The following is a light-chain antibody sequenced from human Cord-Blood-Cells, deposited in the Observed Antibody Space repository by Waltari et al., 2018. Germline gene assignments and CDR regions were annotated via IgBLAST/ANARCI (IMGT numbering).Light chain of an antibody. CDR2: DVS. CDR3: CSYAGSYTLV. J-gene: IGLJ2*01. Sequence: QSALTQTRSVSVSPGQSVTISCTGTSSDVGGYNYVSSYQQHPGNAPELMIYDVSKRPSGVPDRFSGSKSGNTASLTISGLQAEDEADYYCCSYAGSYTLVFGGGTKLTVL. V-gene: IGLV2-11*01. CDR1: SSDVGGYNY.